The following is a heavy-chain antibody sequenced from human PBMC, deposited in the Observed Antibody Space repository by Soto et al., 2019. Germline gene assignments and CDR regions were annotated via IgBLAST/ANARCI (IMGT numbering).Heavy chain of an antibody. D-gene: IGHD2-15*01. CDR3: ARHGRCSGGSCYGYYYGMDV. V-gene: IGHV1-8*01. J-gene: IGHJ6*02. CDR1: GYTFTSYD. CDR2: MNPNSGNT. Sequence: ASVKVSCKASGYTFTSYDINWVRQATGQGLEWMGWMNPNSGNTGYAQKFQGRVTMTRNTSISTAYIELSSLRSEDTAVYYCARHGRCSGGSCYGYYYGMDVWGQGTTVTVSS.